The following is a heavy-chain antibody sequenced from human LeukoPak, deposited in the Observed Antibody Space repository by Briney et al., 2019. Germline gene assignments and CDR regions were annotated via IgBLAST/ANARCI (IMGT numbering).Heavy chain of an antibody. J-gene: IGHJ4*02. CDR2: ISSSGSTI. Sequence: PGGSLRLSSAASVFTFSTSGMNWDRQAPGKGLDWVSYISSSGSTIYYADSVKGRFTTSRDNAKNSLYLQMNSLRDEATAVYYYASVDGRSYDCDHWGQGTLVTVSS. V-gene: IGHV3-48*02. CDR3: ASVDGRSYDCDH. D-gene: IGHD1-26*01. CDR1: VFTFSTSG.